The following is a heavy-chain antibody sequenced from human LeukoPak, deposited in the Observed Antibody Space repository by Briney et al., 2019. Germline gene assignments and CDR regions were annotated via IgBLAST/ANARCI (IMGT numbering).Heavy chain of an antibody. D-gene: IGHD3-22*01. J-gene: IGHJ4*02. CDR1: GFTFSNYW. Sequence: GGSLRLSCAVSGFTFSNYWMSWVRQAPGKGLEWVGRIKSKTDGGTTDYAAPVKGRFTISRDDSKNTLYLQMNSLKTEDTAVYYCTTVDYYDSSGYYSPFDYWGQGTLVTVSS. V-gene: IGHV3-15*01. CDR2: IKSKTDGGTT. CDR3: TTVDYYDSSGYYSPFDY.